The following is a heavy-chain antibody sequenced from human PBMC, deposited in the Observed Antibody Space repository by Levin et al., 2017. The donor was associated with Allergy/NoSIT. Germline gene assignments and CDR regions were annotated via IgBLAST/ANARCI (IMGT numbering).Heavy chain of an antibody. J-gene: IGHJ2*01. V-gene: IGHV3-15*01. CDR3: TTYYSTPGRTYWYFDL. CDR1: GFTFSNAW. D-gene: IGHD3-10*01. Sequence: GESLKISCAASGFTFSNAWMSWVRQAPGKGLEWVGRIKSKTDGGTTDYAAPVKGRFTISRDDSKNTLYLQMNSLKTEDTAVYYCTTYYSTPGRTYWYFDLWGRGTLVTVSS. CDR2: IKSKTDGGTT.